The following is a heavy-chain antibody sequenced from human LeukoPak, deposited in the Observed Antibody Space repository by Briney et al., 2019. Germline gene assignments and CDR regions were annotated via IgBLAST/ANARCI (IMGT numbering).Heavy chain of an antibody. CDR2: ICYSGST. Sequence: KASETLSLTCTVSGGSISSGGYYWNWIRQHPGKGLEWIGYICYSGSTRYNPSLQSRVTISVDTSKNQFSLKLRSVTAADTAVYYCASAYCTTTYCYIDYWGQGTLVTVSS. D-gene: IGHD2-2*02. J-gene: IGHJ4*02. V-gene: IGHV4-31*03. CDR1: GGSISSGGYY. CDR3: ASAYCTTTYCYIDY.